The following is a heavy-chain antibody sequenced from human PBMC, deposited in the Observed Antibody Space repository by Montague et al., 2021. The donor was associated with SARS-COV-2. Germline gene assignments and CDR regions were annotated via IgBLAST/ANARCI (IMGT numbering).Heavy chain of an antibody. CDR1: GGSISSSSYY. CDR3: ARHYGEVVPAAIYYYYGMDV. V-gene: IGHV4-39*01. Sequence: SETLSLTCTVSGGSISSSSYYWGWIRQPPGKGLEWIGSIYYSGSTYYNPSLKSRVTISVDTSKNQFSLKLSSVTAADTAVYYCARHYGEVVPAAIYYYYGMDVWGQGTTVTVSS. CDR2: IYYSGST. J-gene: IGHJ6*02. D-gene: IGHD2-2*02.